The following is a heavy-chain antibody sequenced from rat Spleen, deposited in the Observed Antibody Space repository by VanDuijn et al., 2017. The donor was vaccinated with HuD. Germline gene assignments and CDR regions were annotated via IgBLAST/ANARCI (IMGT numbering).Heavy chain of an antibody. Sequence: EVQLVESDGGLVQPGRSLKLSCAASGFTFSNYDMAWVRQAPKKGLEWVASISSGGGDTYYPDSVKDRFTISRDNAKSTLYLQMDSLRSEDTASYYCARHGLYSNYGWFAYWGQGTLVTVSS. CDR2: ISSGGGDT. V-gene: IGHV5S23*01. CDR3: ARHGLYSNYGWFAY. J-gene: IGHJ3*01. D-gene: IGHD1-10*01. CDR1: GFTFSNYD.